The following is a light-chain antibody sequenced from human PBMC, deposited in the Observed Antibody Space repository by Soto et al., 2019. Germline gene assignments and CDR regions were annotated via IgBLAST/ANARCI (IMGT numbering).Light chain of an antibody. CDR3: QQYSDLWT. V-gene: IGKV3-15*01. CDR1: QSVSSN. CDR2: GAS. J-gene: IGKJ1*01. Sequence: EFVLAQSPGTLSFSPGERATLSCRASQSVSSNLAWYQQKSGQAPRLLIYGASARATGIPARFSGSGSGTEFTLTISSLQSEDLAVYYCQQYSDLWTFGQGTKVDIK.